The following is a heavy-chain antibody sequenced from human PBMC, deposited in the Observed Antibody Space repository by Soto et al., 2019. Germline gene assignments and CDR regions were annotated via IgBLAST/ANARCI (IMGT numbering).Heavy chain of an antibody. Sequence: QVQLQQWGAGLLKPSETLSLTCADYGGSFSGYYWSWIRQPPGKGLEWIGEINHSGSTNYNPSLKSRVTRSVDTSKNQFSLKLSSVTAADTAVYYCARGDIVATDWGQGTLVTVSS. CDR1: GGSFSGYY. J-gene: IGHJ4*02. D-gene: IGHD5-12*01. CDR3: ARGDIVATD. V-gene: IGHV4-34*01. CDR2: INHSGST.